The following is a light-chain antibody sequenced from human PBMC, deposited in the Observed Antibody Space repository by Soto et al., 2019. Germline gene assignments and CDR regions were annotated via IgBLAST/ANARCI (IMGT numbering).Light chain of an antibody. V-gene: IGLV1-44*01. Sequence: QSVLTQQPSASGTPGQRVSISCSGGRSNIGSTAVDWYYQVPVTAPKLLIYSNNERPSGVPDRFSGSKSGTSASLAISGLQSEDEGDYFCATWDYDLSCVVFGGGTKLTVL. CDR2: SNN. J-gene: IGLJ2*01. CDR3: ATWDYDLSCVV. CDR1: RSNIGSTA.